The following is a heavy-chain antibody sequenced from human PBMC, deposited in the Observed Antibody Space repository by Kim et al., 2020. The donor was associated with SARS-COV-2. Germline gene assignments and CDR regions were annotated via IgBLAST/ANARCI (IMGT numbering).Heavy chain of an antibody. CDR3: ARGYWSGGSCYGMDV. J-gene: IGHJ6*02. Sequence: ASVKCRFTISRDNAKNSLYLQMNSLRAEDTAVYYCARGYWSGGSCYGMDVWGQGTTVTVSS. V-gene: IGHV3-7*01. D-gene: IGHD2-15*01.